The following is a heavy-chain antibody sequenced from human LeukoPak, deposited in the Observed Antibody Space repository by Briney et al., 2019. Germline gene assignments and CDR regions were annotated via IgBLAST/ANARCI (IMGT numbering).Heavy chain of an antibody. V-gene: IGHV1-69*01. J-gene: IGHJ5*02. CDR1: GGTFSSYA. Sequence: GASVKVSCKASGGTFSSYAISWVRQAPGQGLEWMGGIIPIIGTANYAQKFQGRVTITADESTSTAYMELSSLRSEDTAVYYCAREGYCSSTSCWFDPWGQGTLVTVSS. CDR2: IIPIIGTA. D-gene: IGHD2-2*01. CDR3: AREGYCSSTSCWFDP.